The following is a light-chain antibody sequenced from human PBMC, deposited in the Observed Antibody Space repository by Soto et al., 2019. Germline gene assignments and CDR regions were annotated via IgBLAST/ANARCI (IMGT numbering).Light chain of an antibody. CDR3: VSYTPSASYV. Sequence: QSALTQPASVSGSTGQSITIACTGTSSDVGNYIFVSWYRQHPGKAPKLMIYDINNRPSEVTNRFSGYKSGNTASLTISGLQAEAEADYYYVSYTPSASYVCRTGTKVTV. V-gene: IGLV2-14*01. CDR1: SSDVGNYIF. CDR2: DIN. J-gene: IGLJ1*01.